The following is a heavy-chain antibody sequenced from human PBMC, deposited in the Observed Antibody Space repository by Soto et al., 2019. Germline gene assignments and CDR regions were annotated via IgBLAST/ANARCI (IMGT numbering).Heavy chain of an antibody. CDR3: ARNIVGANHDAFDI. D-gene: IGHD1-26*01. V-gene: IGHV1-2*04. CDR1: GGTFGNSA. J-gene: IGHJ3*02. CDR2: INPNSGGT. Sequence: ASVNVSCKASGGTFGNSAISWVRQAPGQGLEWMGWINPNSGGTNYAQKFQGWVTMTRDTSISTAYMELSRLRSDDTAVYYCARNIVGANHDAFDIWGQGTMVTV.